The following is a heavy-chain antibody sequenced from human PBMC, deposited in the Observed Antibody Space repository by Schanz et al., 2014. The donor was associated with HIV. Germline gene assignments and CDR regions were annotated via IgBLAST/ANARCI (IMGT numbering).Heavy chain of an antibody. J-gene: IGHJ6*02. V-gene: IGHV3-7*01. CDR2: IKEDGSEK. CDR3: ARDGGEA. Sequence: VQLVESGGGLVQPGGSLRLSCAASGFTFSRYWMTWVRQAPGKGLEWVANIKEDGSEKYHADSVKGRFTISRDNAKNSLFLQMESLRAEDTAVYYCARDGGEAWGQGTTVTVSS. CDR1: GFTFSRYW. D-gene: IGHD3-16*01.